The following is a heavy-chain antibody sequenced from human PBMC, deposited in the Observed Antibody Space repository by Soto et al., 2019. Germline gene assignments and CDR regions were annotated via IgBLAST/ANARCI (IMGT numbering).Heavy chain of an antibody. CDR1: GYTFTSYD. J-gene: IGHJ6*03. D-gene: IGHD1-1*01. CDR3: ARERGTGTTSYSYYYYYMDV. V-gene: IGHV1-8*01. CDR2: MNPNSGNT. Sequence: ASVKVSCKASGYTFTSYDINWVRQATGQGLEWMGWMNPNSGNTGYAQKFQGRVTMTRNTSISTAYMELSSLRSEDTAVYYCARERGTGTTSYSYYYYYMDVWGKGTTVTVSS.